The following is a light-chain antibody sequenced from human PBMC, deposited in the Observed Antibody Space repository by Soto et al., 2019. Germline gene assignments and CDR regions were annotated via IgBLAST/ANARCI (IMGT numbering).Light chain of an antibody. CDR2: ENN. V-gene: IGLV1-51*02. J-gene: IGLJ2*01. CDR1: TSNIGSNY. Sequence: QAVLTQPPSVSAATEQKVTISCSGSTSNIGSNYVSWYQQLPGTAPKLLMCENNERPSGIPDRFSGSKSGTSATLGITGLQTGDEADYYCAAWDSSLRAGVFGGGTQLTVL. CDR3: AAWDSSLRAGV.